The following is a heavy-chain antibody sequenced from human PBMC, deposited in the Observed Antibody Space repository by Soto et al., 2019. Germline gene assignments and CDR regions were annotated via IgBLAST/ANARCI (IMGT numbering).Heavy chain of an antibody. CDR2: ISSSSCI. Sequence: GGSLRLSCAASGFTFSSYSMNWVRQAPGKGLEWVSSISSSSCIYYADSAKGRFTISRDNAKNSLYLQMNSLRAEDTAVYYCASERLTYDFWSGYHLYGMDVWGQGTTVTVSS. J-gene: IGHJ6*02. D-gene: IGHD3-3*01. V-gene: IGHV3-21*01. CDR3: ASERLTYDFWSGYHLYGMDV. CDR1: GFTFSSYS.